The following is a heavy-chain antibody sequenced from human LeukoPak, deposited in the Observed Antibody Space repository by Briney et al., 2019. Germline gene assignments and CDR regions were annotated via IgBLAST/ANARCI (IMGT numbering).Heavy chain of an antibody. V-gene: IGHV4-61*02. Sequence: SQTLSLTCTVSGGSISSGSYYWSWIRQPAGKGLEWIGRIYTSGSTNYNPPLKSRVTISVDTSKNQFSLKLSSVTAADTAVYYCARVHGTYCSSTSCYTDWFDPWGQGTLVTVSS. CDR3: ARVHGTYCSSTSCYTDWFDP. D-gene: IGHD2-2*02. J-gene: IGHJ5*02. CDR2: IYTSGST. CDR1: GGSISSGSYY.